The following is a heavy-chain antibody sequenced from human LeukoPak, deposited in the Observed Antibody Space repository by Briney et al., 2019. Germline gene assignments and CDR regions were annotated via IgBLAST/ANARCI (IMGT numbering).Heavy chain of an antibody. CDR1: GFTVSSNY. D-gene: IGHD7-27*01. Sequence: GGSLRLSCAASGFTVSSNYMSWVRQAPGKGLEWVSVIYSGGSTYYADSVKGRFTIYRDNPKNTLYLQMNTLRAEDTAVYYCTKTGGPWDWGQGTLVTVSS. V-gene: IGHV3-53*01. J-gene: IGHJ4*02. CDR3: TKTGGPWD. CDR2: IYSGGST.